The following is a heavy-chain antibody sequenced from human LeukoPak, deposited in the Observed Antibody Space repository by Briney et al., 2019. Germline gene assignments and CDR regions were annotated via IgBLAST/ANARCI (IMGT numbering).Heavy chain of an antibody. CDR2: ISWKSGSI. CDR3: AKDFEKWAIGYMDV. D-gene: IGHD2-8*01. V-gene: IGHV3-9*03. J-gene: IGHJ6*03. CDR1: GFTFSSYW. Sequence: GGSLRLSCAASGFTFSSYWMHWVRQAPGKGLVWVSGISWKSGSIGYADSVKGRFTISRDNAKNSLYLQMNSLRAEDMALYYCAKDFEKWAIGYMDVWGKGTTVTVSS.